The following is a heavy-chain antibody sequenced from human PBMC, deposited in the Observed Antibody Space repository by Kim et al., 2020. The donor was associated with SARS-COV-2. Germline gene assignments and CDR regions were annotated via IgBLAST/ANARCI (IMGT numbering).Heavy chain of an antibody. Sequence: VKGRFTISGDNAKNSLYLQMNSLRAEDTALYYCAKTFGELLSSFDAFDIWGQGTMVTVSS. V-gene: IGHV3-9*01. J-gene: IGHJ3*02. D-gene: IGHD3-10*01. CDR3: AKTFGELLSSFDAFDI.